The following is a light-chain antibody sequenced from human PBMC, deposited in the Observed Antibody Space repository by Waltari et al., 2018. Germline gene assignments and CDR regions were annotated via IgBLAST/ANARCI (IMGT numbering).Light chain of an antibody. CDR2: DVS. CDR1: SSDVGGYNH. CDR3: SSYSTSITPYV. V-gene: IGLV2-14*03. J-gene: IGLJ1*01. Sequence: QSALTQPASVSGSPGQSITISCTGTSSDVGGYNHVSWYQQHPGKAPKLMIYDVSIRPSGVSNRFFGSKSGNTASLTISGLQAEDEAVYFCSSYSTSITPYVFGTGTKVTVL.